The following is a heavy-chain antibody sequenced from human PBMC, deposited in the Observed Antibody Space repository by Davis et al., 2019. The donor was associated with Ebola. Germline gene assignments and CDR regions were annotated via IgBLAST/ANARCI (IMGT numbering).Heavy chain of an antibody. Sequence: PSETLSLTCTVSGVSIIAHYWSCIRQSPGKGLEWIGYIAYRGRSTYKPSLRSRITMSVDTSKNQFSLKLKPITAADTAVYYCARGGSPAMFKGVDEWGQGTLVTVAS. D-gene: IGHD2-2*01. V-gene: IGHV4-59*11. J-gene: IGHJ4*02. CDR2: IAYRGRS. CDR3: ARGGSPAMFKGVDE. CDR1: GVSIIAHY.